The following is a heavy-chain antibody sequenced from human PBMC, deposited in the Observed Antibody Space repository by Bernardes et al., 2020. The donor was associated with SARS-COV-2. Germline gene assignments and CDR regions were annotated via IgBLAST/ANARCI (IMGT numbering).Heavy chain of an antibody. CDR1: GFTFSDYD. J-gene: IGHJ5*02. CDR3: SGDYFHSSRPGDGDL. CDR2: ISTNSPYT. V-gene: IGHV3-21*01. D-gene: IGHD3-22*01. Sequence: GGSLRLSCAASGFTFSDYDFNWVRKAPGKGLEWVSFISTNSPYTSYADSVKGRFTISRDNAKNSLYLQMNSLRVEDTAVYYCSGDYFHSSRPGDGDLWGQGTLVTVSS.